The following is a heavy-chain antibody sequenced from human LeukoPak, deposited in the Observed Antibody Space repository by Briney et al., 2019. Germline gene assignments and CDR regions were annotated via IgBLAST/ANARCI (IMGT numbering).Heavy chain of an antibody. CDR3: ARRSSSWKNWFDP. D-gene: IGHD6-13*01. J-gene: IGHJ5*02. CDR2: IYYSGTT. Sequence: SETLSLTSTVSGGSIDSNSWTWIRQPPGKGLEWIGYIYYSGTTNYNPSLKSRVTMSVDMSKNQFSLKLSFVTAADTAVYYCARRSSSWKNWFDPWGQGTLVTVSS. CDR1: GGSIDSNS. V-gene: IGHV4-59*01.